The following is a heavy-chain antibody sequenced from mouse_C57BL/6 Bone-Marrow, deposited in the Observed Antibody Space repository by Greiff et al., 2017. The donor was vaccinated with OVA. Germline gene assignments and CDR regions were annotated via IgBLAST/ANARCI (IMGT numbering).Heavy chain of an antibody. V-gene: IGHV1-64*01. CDR2: IHPNSGST. Sequence: QVQLQQPGAELVKPGASVKLSCKASGYTFTSYWMHWVKQRPGQGLEWIGMIHPNSGSTNYNEKFKSKATLPVAKSSSTAYMQLSSLTSEDSAVYYWARDLIYYYGSRIFYYWGQGTTLTVSS. D-gene: IGHD1-1*01. CDR3: ARDLIYYYGSRIFYY. CDR1: GYTFTSYW. J-gene: IGHJ2*01.